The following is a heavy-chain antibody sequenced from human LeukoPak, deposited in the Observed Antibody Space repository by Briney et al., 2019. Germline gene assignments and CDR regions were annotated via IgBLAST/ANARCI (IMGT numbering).Heavy chain of an antibody. V-gene: IGHV1-8*03. J-gene: IGHJ4*02. CDR2: MNPNSGNT. D-gene: IGHD6-13*01. CDR3: ARAYSSSWYGDY. CDR1: GYTFTSYD. Sequence: ASVKVSCKASGYTFTSYDIHWVRQATGQGLEWMGWMNPNSGNTGYAQKFQGRVTITRNTSISTAYMELSSLRSEDTAVYYCARAYSSSWYGDYWGQGTLVTVSS.